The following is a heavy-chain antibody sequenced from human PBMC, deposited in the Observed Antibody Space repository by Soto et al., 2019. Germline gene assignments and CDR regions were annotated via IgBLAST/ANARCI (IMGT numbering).Heavy chain of an antibody. CDR2: IYYSGST. J-gene: IGHJ4*02. CDR1: GGSISSYY. CDR3: ARATYYYDSSGYYGYYFDY. V-gene: IGHV4-59*01. Sequence: SETLSLTCTASGGSISSYYWSWIRQPPGKGLEWIGYIYYSGSTNYNSSLKSRVTISVDTSKNQLSLKLSSVTAADTAVYYCARATYYYDSSGYYGYYFDYWGQGTLVTVSS. D-gene: IGHD3-22*01.